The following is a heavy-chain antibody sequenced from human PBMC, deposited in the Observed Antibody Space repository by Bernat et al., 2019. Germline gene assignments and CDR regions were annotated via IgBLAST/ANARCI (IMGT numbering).Heavy chain of an antibody. Sequence: QVQLVESGGGVVQPGRSLRLSCAASGFTFSSYGMHWVRQAPGKGLEWVAVIWYDGSNKYYADSVKGRFTISRDNSKNTRYLQMNSLRAEDTAVYYCAKDQGGYGMDVWGQGTTVTVSS. D-gene: IGHD2-15*01. CDR1: GFTFSSYG. CDR3: AKDQGGYGMDV. J-gene: IGHJ6*02. CDR2: IWYDGSNK. V-gene: IGHV3-33*06.